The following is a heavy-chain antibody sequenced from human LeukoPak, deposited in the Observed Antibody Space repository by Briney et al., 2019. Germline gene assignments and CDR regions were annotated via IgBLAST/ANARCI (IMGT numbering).Heavy chain of an antibody. Sequence: GGSLRLSCAASGFTFSSYAMSWVRQAPGKGLEWVSAISGSGGSTYYADSVKGRFTISRDNSKNTLYLQMNSLRAEDTAVYYCAKLSVLGIAAEYYFDYWGQGTLVTVSS. CDR2: ISGSGGST. J-gene: IGHJ4*02. V-gene: IGHV3-23*01. CDR3: AKLSVLGIAAEYYFDY. D-gene: IGHD6-13*01. CDR1: GFTFSSYA.